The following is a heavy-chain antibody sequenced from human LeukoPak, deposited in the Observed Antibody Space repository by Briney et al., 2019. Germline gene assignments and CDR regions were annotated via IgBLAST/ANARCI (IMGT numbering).Heavy chain of an antibody. D-gene: IGHD3-3*01. CDR3: ARNPGNDFWSGYPLLDY. J-gene: IGHJ4*02. CDR2: INTDGSST. CDR1: GFTFSSYW. V-gene: IGHV3-74*01. Sequence: GGSLRLSCAASGFTFSSYWMHWVRQAPWKGLVWVSRINTDGSSTSYADSVKGRFTISRDNAKNTLYLQMNSLRAEDTAVYYCARNPGNDFWSGYPLLDYWGQGTLVTVSS.